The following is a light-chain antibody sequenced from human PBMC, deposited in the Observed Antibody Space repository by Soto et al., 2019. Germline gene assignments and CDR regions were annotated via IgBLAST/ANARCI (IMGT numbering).Light chain of an antibody. CDR1: QGISNH. CDR3: QQYHSYPLT. CDR2: DAS. J-gene: IGKJ4*01. V-gene: IGKV1-16*02. Sequence: DIQMTQSPSSLSASVGDRVTITCRASQGISNHLAWFQQKPGKAPKSLIYDASTLHNGVPSKFSGSGSGTDFTLTISSLQPEDLGTYYCQQYHSYPLTFAGGTKVDIK.